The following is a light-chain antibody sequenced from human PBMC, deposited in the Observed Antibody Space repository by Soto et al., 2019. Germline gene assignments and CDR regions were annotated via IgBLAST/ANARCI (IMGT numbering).Light chain of an antibody. CDR1: SSNIGSNT. CDR2: NNN. Sequence: QSVLTQPPSASGTPGQRVTIPCSGSSSNIGSNTVNWYQQLPGTAPTLLIYNNNQRPSGVPDRFSGSKSGTSASLAISVLQSEDEADYYCAAWDDSLNGLFGGGTKLTVL. V-gene: IGLV1-44*01. CDR3: AAWDDSLNGL. J-gene: IGLJ3*02.